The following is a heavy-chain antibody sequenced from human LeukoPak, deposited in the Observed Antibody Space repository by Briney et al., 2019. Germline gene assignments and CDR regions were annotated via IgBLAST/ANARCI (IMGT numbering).Heavy chain of an antibody. CDR1: GFTFSSYT. CDR3: AGALGYNYILDY. CDR2: IYSGGST. J-gene: IGHJ4*02. D-gene: IGHD5-24*01. Sequence: GGSLRLSCAASGFTFSSYTMHWVRQAPGKGLEWVSVIYSGGSTYYADSVKGRFTISRDNSKNTLYLQMNSLRAEDTAVYYCAGALGYNYILDYWGQGTLVTVSS. V-gene: IGHV3-53*01.